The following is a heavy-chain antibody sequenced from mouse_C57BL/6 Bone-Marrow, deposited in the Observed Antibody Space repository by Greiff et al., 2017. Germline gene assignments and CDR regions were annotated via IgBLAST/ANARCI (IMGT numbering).Heavy chain of an antibody. J-gene: IGHJ4*01. CDR2: IWSGGST. Sequence: VQLQQSGPGLVQPSQSLSITCTVSGFSLTSYGVHWVRQSPGKGLEWLGVIWSGGSTDYNAAFISRLSISKDNSKSQVFLKMNRLQADDTAIYYCARKGWLLRENTMDYWGQGTSVTVSS. CDR3: ARKGWLLRENTMDY. V-gene: IGHV2-2*01. CDR1: GFSLTSYG. D-gene: IGHD2-3*01.